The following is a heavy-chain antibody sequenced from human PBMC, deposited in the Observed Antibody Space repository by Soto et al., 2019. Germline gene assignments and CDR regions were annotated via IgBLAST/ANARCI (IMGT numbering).Heavy chain of an antibody. J-gene: IGHJ4*02. V-gene: IGHV3-30*18. D-gene: IGHD2-21*02. CDR2: ISYDGSNK. Sequence: GSLRLSCAASGFTFSSYGMHWVRQAPGKGLEWVAVISYDGSNKYYADSVKGRFTISRDNSKNTLYLQMNSLRAEDTAVYYCAKGWRHIVVVTAPYYFDYWGQGTLVTVSS. CDR1: GFTFSSYG. CDR3: AKGWRHIVVVTAPYYFDY.